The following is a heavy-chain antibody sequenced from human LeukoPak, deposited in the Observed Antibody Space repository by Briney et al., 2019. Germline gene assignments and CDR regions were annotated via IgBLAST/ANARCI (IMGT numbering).Heavy chain of an antibody. D-gene: IGHD2-2*01. CDR2: INPNSGGT. V-gene: IGHV1-2*02. CDR3: ARVWCSSTSCYLDY. Sequence: ASVKVSFKASGYTFTGYYMHWVRQAPGQGLEWMGWINPNSGGTNYAQKFQGRVTMTRDTSISTAYMELSRLRSDDTAVYYCARVWCSSTSCYLDYWGQGTLVTVSS. CDR1: GYTFTGYY. J-gene: IGHJ4*02.